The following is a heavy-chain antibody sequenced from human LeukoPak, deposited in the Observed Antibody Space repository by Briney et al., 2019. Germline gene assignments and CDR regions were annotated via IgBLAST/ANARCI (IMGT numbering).Heavy chain of an antibody. CDR1: GFTFDDYA. D-gene: IGHD3-10*01. V-gene: IGHV3-9*01. Sequence: GGSLRLSCAASGFTFDDYAMHWVRQAPGKGLEWVSGISWNSGSIGYADSVKGRFTISRDNAKNSLYLQMNSLRAEDTALYYCAKREGYYGSGSYYSAWGQGTLSPSPQ. CDR3: AKREGYYGSGSYYSA. J-gene: IGHJ5*02. CDR2: ISWNSGSI.